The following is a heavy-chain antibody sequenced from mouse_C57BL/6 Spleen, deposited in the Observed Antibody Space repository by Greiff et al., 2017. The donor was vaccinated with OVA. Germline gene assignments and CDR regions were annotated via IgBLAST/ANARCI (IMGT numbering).Heavy chain of an antibody. Sequence: VKLMESGPELVKPGASVKISCKASGYAFSSSWMNWVKQRPGKGLEWIGRIYPGDGDTNYNGKFKGKATLTADKSSSTAYMQLSSLTSEDSAVYFCAKWLRGAMDYWGQGTSVTVSS. J-gene: IGHJ4*01. CDR3: AKWLRGAMDY. CDR2: IYPGDGDT. V-gene: IGHV1-82*01. CDR1: GYAFSSSW. D-gene: IGHD2-2*01.